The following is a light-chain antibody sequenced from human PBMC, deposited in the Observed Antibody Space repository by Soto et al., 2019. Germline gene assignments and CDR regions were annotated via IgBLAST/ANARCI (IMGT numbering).Light chain of an antibody. CDR3: QQSNNWPWT. CDR1: QSISDT. V-gene: IGKV3-15*01. J-gene: IGKJ1*01. Sequence: EIVMTQSPATLSVSPGGRATLSCRASQSISDTLAWYQQKPGQAPRLLIHGASTRATGFPGRFSGSGSGTDFTRTISSLQYEDFAVYYCQQSNNWPWTFGQGTKVEI. CDR2: GAS.